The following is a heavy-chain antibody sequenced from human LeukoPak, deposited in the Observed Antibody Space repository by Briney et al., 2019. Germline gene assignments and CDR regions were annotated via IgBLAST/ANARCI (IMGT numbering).Heavy chain of an antibody. V-gene: IGHV4-30-4*01. CDR2: IYYSGST. CDR3: ARGGYGDYLINAY. D-gene: IGHD4-17*01. Sequence: PSETLSLTCTVSGGSISSGDYYWSWIRQPPGRGLEWIGYIYYSGSTYYNPSLKSRVTISVDTSKNQFSLKLSSVTAADTAVYYCARGGYGDYLINAYWGQGTLVTVSS. J-gene: IGHJ4*02. CDR1: GGSISSGDYY.